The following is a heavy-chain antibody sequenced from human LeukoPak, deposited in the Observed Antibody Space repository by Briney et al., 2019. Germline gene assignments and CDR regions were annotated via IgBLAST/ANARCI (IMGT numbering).Heavy chain of an antibody. CDR3: ARDVRGSDAFDI. CDR2: IYYSGST. V-gene: IGHV4-59*01. CDR1: GGSISSYY. Sequence: SETLSLTCTVSGGSISSYYWSWIRQPPGKGLEWIGYIYYSGSTKYSPSLKSRVTISVDTSKNQFSLKLSSVTAADTAVYYCARDVRGSDAFDIWGQGTMVTVSS. D-gene: IGHD3-10*02. J-gene: IGHJ3*02.